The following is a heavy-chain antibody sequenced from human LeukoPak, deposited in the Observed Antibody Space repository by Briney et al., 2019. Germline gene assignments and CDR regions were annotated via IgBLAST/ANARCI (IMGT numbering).Heavy chain of an antibody. D-gene: IGHD3-10*01. CDR2: INSGGSST. CDR1: RFTFSSYW. V-gene: IGHV3-74*01. CDR3: ARDRGEYYFDS. J-gene: IGHJ4*02. Sequence: GGSLRLSCAASRFTFSSYWMHWVRQAPGKGLVWVSRINSGGSSTNYADSVKGRFTISRDNAKNTLYPQLNSLRAEDTAVYYCARDRGEYYFDSWGQGTLVTVSS.